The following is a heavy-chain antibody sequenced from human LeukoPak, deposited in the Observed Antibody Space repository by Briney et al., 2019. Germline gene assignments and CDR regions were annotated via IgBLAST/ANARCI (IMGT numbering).Heavy chain of an antibody. CDR1: GFTFSNFG. D-gene: IGHD6-19*01. CDR3: AIDRYSSGWYTFDY. V-gene: IGHV3-21*01. Sequence: KPGGSLRLSCAASGFTFSNFGINWVRQAPGKGLEWVSSISSSSSYTSYADSVKGRFTISRDNAKNSLDLQMNSLRAEDTAVYYCAIDRYSSGWYTFDYWGQGTLVTVSS. CDR2: ISSSSSYT. J-gene: IGHJ4*02.